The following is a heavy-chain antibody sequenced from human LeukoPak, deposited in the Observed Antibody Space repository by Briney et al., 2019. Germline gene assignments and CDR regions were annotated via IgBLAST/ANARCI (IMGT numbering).Heavy chain of an antibody. V-gene: IGHV3-21*01. J-gene: IGHJ5*02. Sequence: KTGGSLRLSCAASGFTFSSYSMNWVRQAPGKGLEWVSSISSSSSYIYYADSVKGRFTISRDNAKNSLYLQMNSLRAEDTAVYYCASSETAMVKWFDPWGQGTLVTVSS. CDR2: ISSSSSYI. CDR3: ASSETAMVKWFDP. D-gene: IGHD5-18*01. CDR1: GFTFSSYS.